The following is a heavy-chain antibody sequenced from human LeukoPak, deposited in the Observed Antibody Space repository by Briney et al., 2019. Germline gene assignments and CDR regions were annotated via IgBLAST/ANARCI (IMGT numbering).Heavy chain of an antibody. Sequence: ASVKVSCKASGYTFSSYDINWVRQATGQGLEWMGWMNPNSGNTSYAQKFQGRVTMTRNTSISTAYMELSSLRSEDTAVYYCARELGSLYYYYGMDVWGQGTTVTVSS. V-gene: IGHV1-8*01. CDR2: MNPNSGNT. D-gene: IGHD3-10*01. CDR1: GYTFSSYD. J-gene: IGHJ6*02. CDR3: ARELGSLYYYYGMDV.